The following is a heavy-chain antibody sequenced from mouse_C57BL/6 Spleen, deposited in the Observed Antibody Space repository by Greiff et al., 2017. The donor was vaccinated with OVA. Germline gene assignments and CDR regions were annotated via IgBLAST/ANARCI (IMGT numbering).Heavy chain of an antibody. V-gene: IGHV1-64*01. CDR3: ALTTVVAHWYFDV. CDR2: IHPNSCST. CDR1: GYTFTSYW. J-gene: IGHJ1*03. Sequence: QVQLQQPGAELVKPGASVKLSCKASGYTFTSYWMHWVKQRPGQGLEWIGMIHPNSCSTNYNEKFKSKATLTVDKSSSTAYMQLSSLTSEDSAVYYCALTTVVAHWYFDVWGTGTTVTVSS. D-gene: IGHD1-1*01.